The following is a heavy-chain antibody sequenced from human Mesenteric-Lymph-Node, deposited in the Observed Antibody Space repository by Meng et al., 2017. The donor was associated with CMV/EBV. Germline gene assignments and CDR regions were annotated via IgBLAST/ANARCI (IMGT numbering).Heavy chain of an antibody. J-gene: IGHJ4*02. Sequence: GESLKISCAASGFTFSSHAMNWVRQAPGKGLEWVSAITNTGGSTFYADSVRGRFTISRDNSKNTLFLQMNSLRAEDTAVYYCGWGRYCDTSRCYHDYWGQGTLVTVSS. CDR1: GFTFSSHA. CDR2: ITNTGGST. V-gene: IGHV3-23*01. CDR3: GWGRYCDTSRCYHDY. D-gene: IGHD2-2*01.